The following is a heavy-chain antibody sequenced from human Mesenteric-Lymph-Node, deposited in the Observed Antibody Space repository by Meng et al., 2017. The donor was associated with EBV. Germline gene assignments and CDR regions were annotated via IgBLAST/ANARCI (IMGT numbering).Heavy chain of an antibody. D-gene: IGHD6-19*01. V-gene: IGHV1-2*06. Sequence: QVQLVQSGAEVKKPGASVKVSCKASGYTFTGYYMHWVRQAPGQGLEWMGRINPNSGGTNYAQKFQGRVTMTRDTSISTAYMELSRLRSDDTAVYYCARAPWPYSSGWDNFDYWGQGTLFTVSS. J-gene: IGHJ4*02. CDR1: GYTFTGYY. CDR3: ARAPWPYSSGWDNFDY. CDR2: INPNSGGT.